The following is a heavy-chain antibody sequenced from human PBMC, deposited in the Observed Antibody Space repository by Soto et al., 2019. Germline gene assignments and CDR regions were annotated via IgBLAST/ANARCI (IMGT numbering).Heavy chain of an antibody. CDR3: AGHRRFLEWLLYDPTFQFDY. CDR1: GGSISSSSYY. CDR2: IYYSGST. V-gene: IGHV4-39*01. J-gene: IGHJ4*02. D-gene: IGHD3-3*01. Sequence: SETLSLTCTVSGGSISSSSYYWGWIRQPPGKGLEWIGSIYYSGSTYYNPSLKSRVTISVDTSKNQFSLKLSSVTAADTAVYYCAGHRRFLEWLLYDPTFQFDYWGQGTLVTVSS.